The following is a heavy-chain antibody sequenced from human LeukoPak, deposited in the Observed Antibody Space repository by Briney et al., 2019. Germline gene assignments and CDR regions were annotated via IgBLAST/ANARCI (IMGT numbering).Heavy chain of an antibody. CDR3: ARGRRRIAAAGATPPAPYFDY. D-gene: IGHD6-13*01. CDR1: GFTFSSYW. Sequence: SGGSLRLSCAASGFTFSSYWMSWVRQAPGKGLEWVSSISSSSSYIYYADSVKGRFTISRDNAKNSLYLQMNSLRAEDTAVYYCARGRRRIAAAGATPPAPYFDYWGQGTLVTVSS. CDR2: ISSSSSYI. V-gene: IGHV3-21*01. J-gene: IGHJ4*02.